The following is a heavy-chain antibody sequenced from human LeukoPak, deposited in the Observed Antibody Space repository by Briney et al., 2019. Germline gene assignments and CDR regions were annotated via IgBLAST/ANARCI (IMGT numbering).Heavy chain of an antibody. J-gene: IGHJ6*02. V-gene: IGHV3-21*01. CDR2: ISSSSSYI. Sequence: GGSLRLSCAASGFTFSSYSMNWVRQAPGKGLEWVSSISSSSSYIYYADSVKGRFTISRDNAKNSLYLQMNSLRAEDMAVYYCARDYGDPTRIYYYYGMDVWGQGTTVTVSS. CDR3: ARDYGDPTRIYYYYGMDV. CDR1: GFTFSSYS. D-gene: IGHD4-17*01.